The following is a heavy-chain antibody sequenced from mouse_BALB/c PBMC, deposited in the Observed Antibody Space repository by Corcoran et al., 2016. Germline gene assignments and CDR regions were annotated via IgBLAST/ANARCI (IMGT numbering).Heavy chain of an antibody. CDR2: INTYTGEP. D-gene: IGHD2-3*01. CDR3: ARGDGYLMDY. V-gene: IGHV9-1*02. J-gene: IGHJ4*01. Sequence: QIQLVQSGPELKKPGETVKISCKASGYTFTNYGMNWVKLAPGKGLKWMGWINTYTGEPTYADDFKGRFAFSLETSASTAYLQINNLKNEDMATYFCARGDGYLMDYWGQGTSVTVSS. CDR1: GYTFTNYG.